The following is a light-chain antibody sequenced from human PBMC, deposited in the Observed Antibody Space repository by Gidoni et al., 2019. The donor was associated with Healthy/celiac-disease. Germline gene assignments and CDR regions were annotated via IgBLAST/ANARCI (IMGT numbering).Light chain of an antibody. CDR2: GAS. Sequence: PGERATLSCRASQSVSSNLAWYQQKPGQAPRLLIYGASTRATGIPARFSGSGSGTEFTLTISSLQSEDFAVYYCQQYNNWLGAFGQGTKVEIK. CDR1: QSVSSN. V-gene: IGKV3-15*01. J-gene: IGKJ1*01. CDR3: QQYNNWLGA.